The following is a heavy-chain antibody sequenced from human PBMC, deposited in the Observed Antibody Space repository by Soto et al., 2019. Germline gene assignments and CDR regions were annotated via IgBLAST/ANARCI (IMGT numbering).Heavy chain of an antibody. CDR2: IKAYSGNT. CDR3: AIANYGDDDY. CDR1: GYTFSTST. D-gene: IGHD4-17*01. Sequence: LVQSGAEAKKPGTSVKVSCKASGYTFSTSTISWVRQAPGQELEWLGWIKAYSGNTNYAPKLQGRVTMTTDTSTSTAYLELRSLTNDDTAMYYCAIANYGDDDYWGQGTLVNVSS. J-gene: IGHJ4*02. V-gene: IGHV1-18*04.